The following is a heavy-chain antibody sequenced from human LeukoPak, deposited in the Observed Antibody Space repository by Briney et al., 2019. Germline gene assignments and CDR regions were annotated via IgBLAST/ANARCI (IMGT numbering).Heavy chain of an antibody. D-gene: IGHD6-6*01. V-gene: IGHV3-30*18. CDR1: GFTFSSYG. Sequence: GGSLRLSCAASGFTFSSYGMHWVRQAPGKGLEWVAVISYDGSNKSYADSVKGRFTISRDNSKNTLYLQMNSLRAEDTAVYYCAKDRWQLGTGGYFDYWGQGTLVTVSS. CDR3: AKDRWQLGTGGYFDY. CDR2: ISYDGSNK. J-gene: IGHJ4*02.